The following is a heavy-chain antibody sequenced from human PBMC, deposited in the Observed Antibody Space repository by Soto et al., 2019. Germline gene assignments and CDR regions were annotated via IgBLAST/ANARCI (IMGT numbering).Heavy chain of an antibody. Sequence: EVQLVESGGGLVKPGGSLRLSCAASGFTFSSYSMNWVRQAPGKGLEWVSSISSSSSYIYYADSVKGRFTISRDNATNPLYLEMNSLRAEETDVYYCARCVEHSVTHSNYYYYYMDVWGKGTTVTVS. CDR1: GFTFSSYS. CDR3: ARCVEHSVTHSNYYYYYMDV. D-gene: IGHD4-17*01. J-gene: IGHJ6*03. V-gene: IGHV3-21*01. CDR2: ISSSSSYI.